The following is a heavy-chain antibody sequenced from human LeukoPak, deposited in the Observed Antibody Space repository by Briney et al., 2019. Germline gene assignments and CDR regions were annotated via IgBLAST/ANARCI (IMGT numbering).Heavy chain of an antibody. CDR2: INPNSGST. CDR3: ARSDYYGAGSFDY. J-gene: IGHJ4*02. V-gene: IGHV1-46*01. CDR1: GYTVTSHY. Sequence: ASMKVSCKASGYTVTSHYIHWVRQAPGQGLEWMGIINPNSGSTDQTQKFQGRVTLTRDTSTSTFYMELSSLGSEDTAMYYCARSDYYGAGSFDYWGQGTLVTVSS. D-gene: IGHD3-10*01.